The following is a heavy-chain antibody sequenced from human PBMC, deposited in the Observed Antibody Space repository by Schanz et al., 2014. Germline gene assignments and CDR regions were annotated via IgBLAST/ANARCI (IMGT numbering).Heavy chain of an antibody. Sequence: ESGGGLIQPGRSLRLSCVASGFTVSSNYMSWVRQAPGKGLEWVSVIYSDGRTYYGDSVKGRFTISRDNSKNTLYLQMNSLRDEDTAMYYCAKRCSSTSCSHGAFDIWGQGTMVTVSS. J-gene: IGHJ3*02. V-gene: IGHV3-53*01. D-gene: IGHD2-2*01. CDR3: AKRCSSTSCSHGAFDI. CDR2: IYSDGRT. CDR1: GFTVSSNY.